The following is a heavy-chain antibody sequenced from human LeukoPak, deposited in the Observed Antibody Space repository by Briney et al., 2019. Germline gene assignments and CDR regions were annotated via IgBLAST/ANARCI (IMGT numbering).Heavy chain of an antibody. Sequence: GGSLRLSCAASGFTFSSYAMYWVRQAPGKGMEWVAFIRYDGSNTYYADSVKGRFTISRDTSKNTLYLQMNSLRAEDTALYNYAKNVRAYSSGYYPAGYSDYWGQGTLVTVSS. J-gene: IGHJ4*02. CDR2: IRYDGSNT. D-gene: IGHD5-18*01. V-gene: IGHV3-30*02. CDR1: GFTFSSYA. CDR3: AKNVRAYSSGYYPAGYSDY.